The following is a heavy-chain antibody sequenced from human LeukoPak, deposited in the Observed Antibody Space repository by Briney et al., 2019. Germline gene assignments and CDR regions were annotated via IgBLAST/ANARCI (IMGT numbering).Heavy chain of an antibody. D-gene: IGHD3-3*01. V-gene: IGHV1-8*02. CDR1: GYTFTSYD. CDR3: ARVGSIFGVVREYYFDY. CDR2: MNPNSGNT. Sequence: ASVKVSCKASGYTFTSYDINWVRQATGQGLEWMGWMNPNSGNTGYAQKFQGRVTMTTDTSTSTAYMELRSLRSDDTAVYYCARVGSIFGVVREYYFDYWGQGTLVTVSS. J-gene: IGHJ4*02.